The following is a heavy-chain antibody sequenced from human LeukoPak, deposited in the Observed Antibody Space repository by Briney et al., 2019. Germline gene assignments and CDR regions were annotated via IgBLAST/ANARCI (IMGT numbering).Heavy chain of an antibody. V-gene: IGHV4-59*08. CDR3: ARLKVGSSWYYFDY. Sequence: SETLSLTCTVSGGSISSYYWSWIRQPPGQGLQWIGYIYYSGSTKYNSSLKSRVTISVVTSKNQFSLKLSSVTAADTAVYYCARLKVGSSWYYFDYWGQGTLVTVSS. CDR2: IYYSGST. D-gene: IGHD6-13*01. CDR1: GGSISSYY. J-gene: IGHJ4*02.